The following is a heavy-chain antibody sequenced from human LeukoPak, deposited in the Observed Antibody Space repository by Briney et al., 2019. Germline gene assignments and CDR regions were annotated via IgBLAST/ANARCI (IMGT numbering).Heavy chain of an antibody. J-gene: IGHJ4*02. D-gene: IGHD3-10*01. V-gene: IGHV3-74*01. CDR3: ARSLRSSGSENFDY. Sequence: GGSLSLSCAASGFTFSSYWMHWVRQAPGKGLVWVSRINSDGSNTSYADSVKGRFTISRDNAKNTLYLQMNSLRAEDTAVYYCARSLRSSGSENFDYGGQGTLVTVSS. CDR2: INSDGSNT. CDR1: GFTFSSYW.